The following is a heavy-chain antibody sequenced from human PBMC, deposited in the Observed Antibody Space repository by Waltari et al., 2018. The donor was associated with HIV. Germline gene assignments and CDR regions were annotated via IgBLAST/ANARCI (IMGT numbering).Heavy chain of an antibody. J-gene: IGHJ4*01. CDR3: HRPWDSDHWGSDL. CDR2: LNPRSGDT. V-gene: IGHV1-2*02. Sequence: QDQLIQSGTEVKEPGASLRVSCRASGYTFIGQFIHWVRQAPGQGLEWMGDLNPRSGDTEYAQKFRGRVTLTGDTSVNTAYLDLKGLRFDDTATYFCHRPWDSDHWGSDLWGQGTLVIVS. D-gene: IGHD3-16*01. CDR1: GYTFIGQF.